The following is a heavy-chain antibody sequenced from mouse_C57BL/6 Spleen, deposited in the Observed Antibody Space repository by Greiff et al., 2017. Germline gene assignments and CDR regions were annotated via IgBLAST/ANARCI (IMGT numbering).Heavy chain of an antibody. J-gene: IGHJ4*01. V-gene: IGHV1-52*01. D-gene: IGHD1-1*01. CDR1: GYTFTSYW. CDR2: IDPSDSET. Sequence: VQLQQPGAELVRPGSSVKLSCKASGYTFTSYWMHWVKQRPIQGLEWIGNIDPSDSETHYNQKFKDKATLTVDKSSSTAYMQLSSLTSEDSAVYYCAREVAITTVVAPYAMDYWGQGTSVTVSS. CDR3: AREVAITTVVAPYAMDY.